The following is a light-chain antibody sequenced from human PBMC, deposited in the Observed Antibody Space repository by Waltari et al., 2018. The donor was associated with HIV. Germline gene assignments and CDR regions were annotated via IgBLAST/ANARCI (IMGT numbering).Light chain of an antibody. CDR2: DVS. Sequence: QSALTQPASVSGSPGQSITISCTGTSSDFGGFNDVSWYQQHPGKAPKLMIYDVSNRPSGVSPRCSGSKSDNTASLTISGLQAEDEADYDCSSYTNSRVIFGGGTKLTVL. CDR3: SSYTNSRVI. J-gene: IGLJ2*01. V-gene: IGLV2-14*03. CDR1: SSDFGGFND.